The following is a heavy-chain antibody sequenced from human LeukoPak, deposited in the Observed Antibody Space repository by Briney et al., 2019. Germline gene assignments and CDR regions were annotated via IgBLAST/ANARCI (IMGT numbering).Heavy chain of an antibody. D-gene: IGHD1-7*01. CDR3: AKDRHSAYGNCLDR. CDR2: ISWNSGSI. CDR1: GFTFDDYA. V-gene: IGHV3-9*03. Sequence: GRSLRLSCAASGFTFDDYAMHWVRQVPGKGLEWVSGISWNSGSIGYADSVKGRFTISRDNAKNSLYLQMNSLRAEDMALYYCAKDRHSAYGNCLDRWGLGTLVTVSS. J-gene: IGHJ5*02.